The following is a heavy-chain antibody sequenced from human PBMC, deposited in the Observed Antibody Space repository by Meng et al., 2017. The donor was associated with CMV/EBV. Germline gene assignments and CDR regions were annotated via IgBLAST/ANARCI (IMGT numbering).Heavy chain of an antibody. J-gene: IGHJ4*02. CDR3: ARHFSSTSCSDY. V-gene: IGHV5-51*01. D-gene: IGHD2-2*01. Sequence: KVSWKGSGYSFTSYWIGWVRQMPGKGLEWMGIIYPGDSDTRYSPSFQGQVTISADKSISTAYLQWSSMKASDTAMYYCARHFSSTSCSDYWGQGTLVTVSS. CDR1: GYSFTSYW. CDR2: IYPGDSDT.